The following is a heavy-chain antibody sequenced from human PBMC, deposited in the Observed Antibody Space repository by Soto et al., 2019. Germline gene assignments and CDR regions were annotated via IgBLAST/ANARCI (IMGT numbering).Heavy chain of an antibody. J-gene: IGHJ4*02. CDR1: GFSFSDYA. V-gene: IGHV3-23*01. CDR3: AKSPPANYYGSGSYAD. Sequence: EVQLLESGGGLVQPGGSLRLSCAASGFSFSDYAMSWVRQPPGKGPQWVSTMTASGGSKFYSDSVKGRFTVSRDTSKNTLYLEMSSLRAEDTAIYYCAKSPPANYYGSGSYADWGQGTLVTVSS. CDR2: MTASGGSK. D-gene: IGHD3-10*01.